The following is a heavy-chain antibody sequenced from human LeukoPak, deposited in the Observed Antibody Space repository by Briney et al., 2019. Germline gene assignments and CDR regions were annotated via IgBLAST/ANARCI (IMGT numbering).Heavy chain of an antibody. Sequence: SETLSLTCTVSGGSVSSYYWSWIRQPAGKGLEWIGRIYTSGSTNYNPSLKSRVTMSVDTSKNQFSLKLSSVTAADTAVYYCARERPYYYDSSGYYSYWYFDLWGRGTLVTVSS. CDR1: GGSVSSYY. CDR3: ARERPYYYDSSGYYSYWYFDL. D-gene: IGHD3-22*01. J-gene: IGHJ2*01. CDR2: IYTSGST. V-gene: IGHV4-4*07.